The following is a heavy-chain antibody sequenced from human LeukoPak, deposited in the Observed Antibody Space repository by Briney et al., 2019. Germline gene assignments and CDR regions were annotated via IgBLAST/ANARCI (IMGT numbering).Heavy chain of an antibody. V-gene: IGHV1-69*13. Sequence: SVKVSCKASGGTFSSYAISWVRQAPGQGLEWMGGIIPIFGTANYAQKFQGRVTITADESTSTAYMELSSLRSEDTAVYYCARAPSSDYYMDVWGKGTTVTVSS. CDR1: GGTFSSYA. D-gene: IGHD6-19*01. CDR3: ARAPSSDYYMDV. J-gene: IGHJ6*03. CDR2: IIPIFGTA.